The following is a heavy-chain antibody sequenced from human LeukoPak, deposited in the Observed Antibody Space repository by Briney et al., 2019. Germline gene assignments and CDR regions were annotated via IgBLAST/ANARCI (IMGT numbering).Heavy chain of an antibody. CDR1: GDSVSSNSAA. V-gene: IGHV6-1*01. CDR3: AREWGYYYDSSGYPDY. D-gene: IGHD3-22*01. CDR2: TYYRSKWYN. Sequence: SQTLSLTCAISGDSVSSNSAAWNWIRQSPSRGLEWLGRTYYRSKWYNDYAVSVKSRITFNPDTSKNHFSLQLNSVTPEDTAVYYCAREWGYYYDSSGYPDYWGQGTLVTVSS. J-gene: IGHJ4*02.